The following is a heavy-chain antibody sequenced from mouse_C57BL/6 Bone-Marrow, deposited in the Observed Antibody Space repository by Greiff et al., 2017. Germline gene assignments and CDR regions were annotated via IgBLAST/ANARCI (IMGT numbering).Heavy chain of an antibody. CDR3: ARDTVGAWFAY. Sequence: EVKLVESGGGLVQSGRSLRLSCATSGFTFSDFYMEWVRQAPGKGLEWIAASRNKANDYTTEYSASVKGRFIVSRDTSQSILYLQMNALRAEDTAVYYGARDTVGAWFAYWGQGTRVTVSA. J-gene: IGHJ3*01. CDR1: GFTFSDFY. V-gene: IGHV7-1*01. CDR2: SRNKANDYTT.